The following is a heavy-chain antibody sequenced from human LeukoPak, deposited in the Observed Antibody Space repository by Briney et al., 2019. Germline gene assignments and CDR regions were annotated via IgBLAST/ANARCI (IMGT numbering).Heavy chain of an antibody. V-gene: IGHV4-30-2*01. CDR2: IYHSGST. Sequence: PSQTLSLTCAVSGGSISSGGYSWSWIRQPPGKGLEWIGYIYHSGSTYYNPSLKSRVTISVDRSKNQFSRKLNSVTAADTAVYYCARDRYGDHTYFDYWGQGTLVTVSS. J-gene: IGHJ4*02. CDR3: ARDRYGDHTYFDY. D-gene: IGHD4-17*01. CDR1: GGSISSGGYS.